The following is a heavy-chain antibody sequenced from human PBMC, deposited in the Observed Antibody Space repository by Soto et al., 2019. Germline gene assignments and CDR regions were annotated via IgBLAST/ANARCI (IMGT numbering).Heavy chain of an antibody. CDR3: ARDVRGAGAYYFDY. D-gene: IGHD3-10*02. CDR2: IIPIFGTA. Sequence: SVTVSCKASGGTFSSYAIIWVRQAPGQGLEWMGGIIPIFGTANYAQKFQGRVTITADESTSTAYMELSSLRSEDTAVYYCARDVRGAGAYYFDYWGQGTLVTVSS. V-gene: IGHV1-69*13. J-gene: IGHJ4*02. CDR1: GGTFSSYA.